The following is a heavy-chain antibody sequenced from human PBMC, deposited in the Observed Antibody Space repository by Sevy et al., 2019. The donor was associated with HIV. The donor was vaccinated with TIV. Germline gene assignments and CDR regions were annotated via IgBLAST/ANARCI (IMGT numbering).Heavy chain of an antibody. V-gene: IGHV1-18*01. CDR3: AGDYGGGDIVVVPASSGMDV. CDR2: ISAYNGNT. CDR1: GYTFTSYG. J-gene: IGHJ6*02. D-gene: IGHD2-2*01. Sequence: ASVKVSCKASGYTFTSYGISWVRQAPGEGLEWMGRISAYNGNTNYAQKLQGRVTMTTDTSTSTAYMELRSLRSDDPAVYYCAGDYGGGDIVVVPASSGMDVWGQGTTVTVSS.